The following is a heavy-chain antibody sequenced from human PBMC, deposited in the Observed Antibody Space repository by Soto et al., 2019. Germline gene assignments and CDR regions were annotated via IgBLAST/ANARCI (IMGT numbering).Heavy chain of an antibody. CDR3: ARRSLGYCSSTRCSSAFDI. Sequence: QVQLQQWGAGLLKPSETLSLTCAVYGGSFSGYYWSWIRQPPGRGLEWIGEINHSGSTNYNPSLKSRVTISVYTSKNQFSLKLSSVTAADTAVYYCARRSLGYCSSTRCSSAFDIWGQGTMVTVSS. CDR2: INHSGST. CDR1: GGSFSGYY. V-gene: IGHV4-34*01. J-gene: IGHJ3*02. D-gene: IGHD2-2*01.